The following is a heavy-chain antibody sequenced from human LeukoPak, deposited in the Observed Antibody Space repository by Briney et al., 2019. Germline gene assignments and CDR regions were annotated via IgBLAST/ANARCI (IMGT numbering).Heavy chain of an antibody. CDR3: ARRPRRGFGELLVAFDI. V-gene: IGHV1-2*02. CDR2: INPNSGGT. Sequence: ASVKVSCKASGYTFTGYYMHWVRQAPGQGLEWMGWINPNSGGTNYAQKFQGRVTMTRDTSISTAYMELSRLRSDDTAVYYCARRPRRGFGELLVAFDIWGQGTMVTVSS. J-gene: IGHJ3*02. CDR1: GYTFTGYY. D-gene: IGHD3-10*01.